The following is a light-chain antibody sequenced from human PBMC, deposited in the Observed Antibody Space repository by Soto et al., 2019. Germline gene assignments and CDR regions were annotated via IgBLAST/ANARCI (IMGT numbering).Light chain of an antibody. CDR2: DTS. J-gene: IGKJ5*01. CDR3: QQRTNRPPIT. CDR1: QSVSSY. V-gene: IGKV3-11*01. Sequence: IVLTQSPATRSLSPGERATLSCRASQSVSSYLAWYQQKPGQAPRLLIFDTSNRATGIPARFSGSGSGSDFTLTISGLEPEDFAVYYCQQRTNRPPITFGQGTRLEIK.